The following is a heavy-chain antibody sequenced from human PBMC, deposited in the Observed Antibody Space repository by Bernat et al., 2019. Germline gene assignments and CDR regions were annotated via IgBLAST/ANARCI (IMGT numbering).Heavy chain of an antibody. CDR1: GFTFSTYW. D-gene: IGHD3-16*01. V-gene: IGHV3-7*01. J-gene: IGHJ4*02. Sequence: EVQLVESGGGLVQPGGSQRLSCEASGFTFSTYWMTWVRQAPGKGLEWVANIKPDGSDKYYGNSVKGRFTISRDNAKNTLYLEMSRLRDEDTAFYYCARGFMMYWGQGTLVTVSS. CDR3: ARGFMMY. CDR2: IKPDGSDK.